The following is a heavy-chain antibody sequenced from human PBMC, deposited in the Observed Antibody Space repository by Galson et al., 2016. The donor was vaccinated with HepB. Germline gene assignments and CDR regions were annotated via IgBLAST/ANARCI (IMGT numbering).Heavy chain of an antibody. CDR3: ARHVGYYYSYWYFDL. D-gene: IGHD3-22*01. CDR1: GGSISSSSYY. V-gene: IGHV4-39*01. J-gene: IGHJ2*01. Sequence: CTVSGGSISSSSYYWGWIRQPPGKGLEWIGSIYYSGSTYYNPSLKSRATISVDTSKNQFSLKLSSVTAADTAVYYCARHVGYYYSYWYFDLWGRGTLVTASS. CDR2: IYYSGST.